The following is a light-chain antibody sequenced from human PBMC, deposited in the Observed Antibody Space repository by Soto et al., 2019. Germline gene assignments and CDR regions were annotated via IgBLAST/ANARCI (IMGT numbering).Light chain of an antibody. Sequence: IPTTQSPSSLSASVGDSVTVTCRASQSINIYLNWYQQKPGKAPTLLIYGASSLQSGVPSRFTGGGSRTDFTLTISSLQPEDFATYYCQQSYRSPYTFGQGTKLEIK. J-gene: IGKJ2*01. CDR2: GAS. CDR3: QQSYRSPYT. V-gene: IGKV1-39*01. CDR1: QSINIY.